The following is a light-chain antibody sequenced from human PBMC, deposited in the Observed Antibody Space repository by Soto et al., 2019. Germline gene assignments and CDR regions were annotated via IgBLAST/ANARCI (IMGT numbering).Light chain of an antibody. CDR2: KAS. CDR1: QTISSW. J-gene: IGKJ5*01. CDR3: QQLNTLPFT. Sequence: DIQMTQSPSTLSGSVGDRVTITCRASQTISSWLAWYQQKPGKAPKLLIYKASSLESGVPSRFSGSGSGTEFTLTISGLLPEDFATYHCQQLNTLPFTFGQGTRLENK. V-gene: IGKV1-5*03.